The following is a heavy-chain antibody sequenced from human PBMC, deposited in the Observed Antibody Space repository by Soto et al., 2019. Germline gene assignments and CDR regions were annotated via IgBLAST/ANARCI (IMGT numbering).Heavy chain of an antibody. CDR1: GFTFSGSA. J-gene: IGHJ5*02. Sequence: EVQLVESGGGLVQPGGSLKLSCAASGFTFSGSAMHWVRQASGTGLEWVGRIRSKANSYATAYAALVKGRFTISRDDSKNTAYLQMNSLKTEDTAVYYCTRGTYCISTSCKYNWFDPWGKGTLVTVSS. D-gene: IGHD2-2*01. CDR2: IRSKANSYAT. CDR3: TRGTYCISTSCKYNWFDP. V-gene: IGHV3-73*01.